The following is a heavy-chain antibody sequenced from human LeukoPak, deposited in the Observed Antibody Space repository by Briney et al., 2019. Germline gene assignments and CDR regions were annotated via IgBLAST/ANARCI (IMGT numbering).Heavy chain of an antibody. J-gene: IGHJ4*02. CDR3: VKDDGWVQYAN. V-gene: IGHV3-23*01. D-gene: IGHD5-24*01. CDR2: IRADAVTT. CDR1: GFTFSSYS. Sequence: PGGSLRLSCAASGFTFSSYSMNWVRQAPGKGLEWVSGIRADAVTTYYADSVKGRFIISRDNSKNTVYLQMSSLSAEDAAVYYCVKDDGWVQYANWGQGTLVTVSS.